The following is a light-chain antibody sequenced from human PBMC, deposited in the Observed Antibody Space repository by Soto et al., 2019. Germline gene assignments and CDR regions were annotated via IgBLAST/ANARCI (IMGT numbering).Light chain of an antibody. CDR3: SSYTGSSTYV. CDR1: SSDVSGFNF. Sequence: QSALTQPASVSGSPGQSITISCTGTSSDVSGFNFVSWYQQHPGKAPKLMIFEVNNRPSGISNRFSGSKSGDTASLTISGLQAEDEADYYGSSYTGSSTYVFGAGTKLTVL. CDR2: EVN. J-gene: IGLJ1*01. V-gene: IGLV2-14*01.